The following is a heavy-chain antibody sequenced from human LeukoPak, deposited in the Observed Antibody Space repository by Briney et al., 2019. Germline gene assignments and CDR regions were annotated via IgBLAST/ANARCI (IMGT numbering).Heavy chain of an antibody. Sequence: SETLSLTCTVSGGSISSSSYYWGWIRQPPGMGLEWIGTIYYSGSTYYNPSLKSRVTISVDTSKNQFSLKLSSVTAADTAVYYCARVYYDSSGYLGFDIWGQGTMVTVSS. V-gene: IGHV4-39*07. CDR2: IYYSGST. CDR1: GGSISSSSYY. CDR3: ARVYYDSSGYLGFDI. J-gene: IGHJ3*02. D-gene: IGHD3-22*01.